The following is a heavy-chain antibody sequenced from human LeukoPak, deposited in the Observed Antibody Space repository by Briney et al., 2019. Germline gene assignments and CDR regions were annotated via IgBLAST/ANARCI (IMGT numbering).Heavy chain of an antibody. CDR3: ARQGIYCSGGSCYSDY. J-gene: IGHJ4*02. CDR2: IYPGDSNT. V-gene: IGHV5-51*01. Sequence: GESLKISCQGSGYSFTSYWIGWVRQMPEKGLEWMGIIYPGDSNTRYSPSFQGQVTISADKSIGTAYLQWSSLKASDTAMYYCARQGIYCSGGSCYSDYWGQGTLVTVSS. CDR1: GYSFTSYW. D-gene: IGHD2-15*01.